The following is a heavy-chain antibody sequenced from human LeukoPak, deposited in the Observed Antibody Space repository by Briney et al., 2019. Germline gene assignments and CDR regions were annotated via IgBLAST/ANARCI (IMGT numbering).Heavy chain of an antibody. V-gene: IGHV3-21*04. CDR2: ISSSSSYI. D-gene: IGHD3-10*01. J-gene: IGHJ4*02. Sequence: GGSLRLSCAASGFTFSSYSMNWVRQAPGKGLEWVSSISSSSSYIYYADSVKGRFTISRDNAKNSLYLQMNRLRAEDTAVYYCAKDRRLWFGEFLIEYWGQGTLVTVSS. CDR3: AKDRRLWFGEFLIEY. CDR1: GFTFSSYS.